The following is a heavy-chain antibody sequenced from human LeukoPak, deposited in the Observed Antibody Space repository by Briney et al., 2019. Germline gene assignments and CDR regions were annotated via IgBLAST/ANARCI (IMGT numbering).Heavy chain of an antibody. CDR1: GGTISSYH. CDR3: AKSRDGYNLLNY. V-gene: IGHV4-59*01. D-gene: IGHD5-24*01. J-gene: IGHJ4*02. Sequence: SETLSLTCTVSGGTISSYHWSWLRQPPGKGLEWLGYIYYSGSTNYNPSLKSRVTISVDTSKNQFSLKLSSVTAADTAVYYCAKSRDGYNLLNYWGQGTLVTVSS. CDR2: IYYSGST.